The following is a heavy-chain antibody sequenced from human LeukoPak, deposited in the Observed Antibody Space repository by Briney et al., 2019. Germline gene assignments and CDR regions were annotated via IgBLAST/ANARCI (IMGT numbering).Heavy chain of an antibody. CDR3: ARDKIVGATALDY. CDR2: IKQDGSEK. CDR1: GFTVINYW. D-gene: IGHD1-26*01. V-gene: IGHV3-7*01. J-gene: IGHJ4*02. Sequence: GGSLRLSCGASGFTVINYWMSWVRQVPGKGLEWLANIKQDGSEKYYVDSVKGRFTISRDNAKNSLYLEMNSLRAEDAGVYYCARDKIVGATALDYWGQGTLVTVSS.